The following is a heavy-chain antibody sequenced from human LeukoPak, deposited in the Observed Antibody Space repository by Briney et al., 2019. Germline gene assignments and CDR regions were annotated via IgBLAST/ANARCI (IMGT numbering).Heavy chain of an antibody. CDR2: ISSSGSTI. J-gene: IGHJ5*02. CDR3: ARGIVVVPAAQPYFWSAQPGWFDP. D-gene: IGHD2-2*01. V-gene: IGHV3-48*03. Sequence: GGSLRLXCAASGFTFSSYEMNWVRQAPGKGLEWVSYISSSGSTIYYADSVKGRFTISRDNAKTSLYLQMNSLRAEDTAVYYCARGIVVVPAAQPYFWSAQPGWFDPWGQGNLVTVSS. CDR1: GFTFSSYE.